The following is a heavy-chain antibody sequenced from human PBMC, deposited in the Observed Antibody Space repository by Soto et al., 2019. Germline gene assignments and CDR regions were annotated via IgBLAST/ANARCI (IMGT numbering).Heavy chain of an antibody. V-gene: IGHV3-53*01. Sequence: PAGSLRLSCAASGFTVSSNYMSWVRQAPGKGLEWVSVIYSGGSTYYADSVKGRFTISRDNSKNTLYLQMNSLRAEDTAVYYCARGPSHYYDSSGYYRYWGQGTLVTVSS. CDR1: GFTVSSNY. J-gene: IGHJ4*02. CDR3: ARGPSHYYDSSGYYRY. CDR2: IYSGGST. D-gene: IGHD3-22*01.